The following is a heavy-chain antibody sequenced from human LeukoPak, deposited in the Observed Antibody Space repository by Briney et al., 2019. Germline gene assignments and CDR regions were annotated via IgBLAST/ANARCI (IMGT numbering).Heavy chain of an antibody. J-gene: IGHJ3*02. D-gene: IGHD3-22*01. V-gene: IGHV3-21*01. Sequence: GGSLRLSCAASGFTFSSYEMNWVRQAPGKGLEWVSSISSSSSYIYYADSVKGRFTISRDNAKNSLYLQMNSLRAEDTAVYYCARDPYYCDSSLYAFDIWGQGTMVTVSS. CDR1: GFTFSSYE. CDR3: ARDPYYCDSSLYAFDI. CDR2: ISSSSSYI.